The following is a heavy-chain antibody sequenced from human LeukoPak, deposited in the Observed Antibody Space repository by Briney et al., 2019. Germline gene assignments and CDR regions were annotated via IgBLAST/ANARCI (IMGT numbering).Heavy chain of an antibody. V-gene: IGHV1-3*01. J-gene: IGHJ3*02. Sequence: ASVKVSCKASGYTFTSYAMHWVRQAPGQRLEWMGWINAGNGNTKYSQKFQGRVTITRDTSASTAYMELSSLRSENTAVYYCARRFYYGSGSYYHDAFDIWGQGIMVTVSS. D-gene: IGHD3-10*01. CDR3: ARRFYYGSGSYYHDAFDI. CDR2: INAGNGNT. CDR1: GYTFTSYA.